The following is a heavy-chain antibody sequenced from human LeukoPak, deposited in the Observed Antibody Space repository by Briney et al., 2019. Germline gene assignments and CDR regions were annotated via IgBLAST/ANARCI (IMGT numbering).Heavy chain of an antibody. J-gene: IGHJ4*02. D-gene: IGHD3-9*01. CDR1: GFTFNNYF. CDR2: TSYDGNSN. V-gene: IGHV3-30-3*02. Sequence: GTSLRLSCAASGFTFNNYFMHWVRQAPGKGLEWVAATSYDGNSNYYADSVKGRFTISRDNSKNTLYLQMNSLRAEDTALYYCAKDLNGYWTTDYWGRGTLVTVSS. CDR3: AKDLNGYWTTDY.